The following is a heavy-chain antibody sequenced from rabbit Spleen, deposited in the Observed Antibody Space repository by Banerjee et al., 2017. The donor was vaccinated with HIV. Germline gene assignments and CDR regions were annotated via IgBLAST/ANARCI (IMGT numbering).Heavy chain of an antibody. D-gene: IGHD6-1*01. CDR2: IYNGDGST. J-gene: IGHJ4*01. CDR1: GIDFSSNYY. CDR3: ARRDAGYAAFNL. V-gene: IGHV1S40*01. Sequence: QSLEESGGDLFKPGASLTLTCKASGIDFSSNYYMCWVRQAPGKGLELIACIYNGDGSTDYASWAKGRFTLAKISSITVTLQMTGLTAADTATYFCARRDAGYAAFNLWGPGTLVTVS.